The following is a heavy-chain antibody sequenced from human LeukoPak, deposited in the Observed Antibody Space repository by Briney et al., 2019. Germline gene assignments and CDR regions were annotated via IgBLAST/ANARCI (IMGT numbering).Heavy chain of an antibody. CDR1: GYSFSTYW. CDR3: ARDTYYYDSSGYWGLPHYYYYGMDV. Sequence: GESLKISCKGSGYSFSTYWIGWVRQMPGKGLEWMGIIYPGDSDTRYSPSFQGQVTISADKSISTAYLQWSSLKASDTAMYYCARDTYYYDSSGYWGLPHYYYYGMDVWGQGTTVTVSS. J-gene: IGHJ6*02. V-gene: IGHV5-51*01. D-gene: IGHD3-22*01. CDR2: IYPGDSDT.